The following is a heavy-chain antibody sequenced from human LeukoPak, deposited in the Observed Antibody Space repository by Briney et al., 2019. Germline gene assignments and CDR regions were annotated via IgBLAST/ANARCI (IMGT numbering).Heavy chain of an antibody. J-gene: IGHJ5*02. CDR3: ARNNRVTIFGVANNWFDP. CDR2: IHYSGST. V-gene: IGHV4-59*01. D-gene: IGHD3-3*01. CDR1: GDSISSYY. Sequence: SETLSLTCTVSGDSISSYYWSWIRQPTGQGLEWIGYIHYSGSTNYNPSLKRRVTISVETSKNQFSLKLSSVTAADTAVYYCARNNRVTIFGVANNWFDPWGQGTLVTLPS.